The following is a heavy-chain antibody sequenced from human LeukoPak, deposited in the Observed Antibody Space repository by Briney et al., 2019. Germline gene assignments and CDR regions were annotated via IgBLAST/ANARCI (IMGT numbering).Heavy chain of an antibody. V-gene: IGHV4-34*01. D-gene: IGHD3-10*01. Sequence: SETLSLTCAVYGGSFSGYYWSWIRQPPGKGLEWIGEINHSGSTNYNPSLKSRVTISVDTSKNQFSLKLSSVTAADTAVYYCARARAFTMVRGVPTGYFQHWGQGTLVTVSS. CDR3: ARARAFTMVRGVPTGYFQH. CDR2: INHSGST. CDR1: GGSFSGYY. J-gene: IGHJ1*01.